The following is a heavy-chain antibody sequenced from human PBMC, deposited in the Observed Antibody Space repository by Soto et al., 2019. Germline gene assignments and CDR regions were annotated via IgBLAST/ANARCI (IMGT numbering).Heavy chain of an antibody. D-gene: IGHD3-22*01. CDR1: GFTFTSSA. V-gene: IGHV1-58*01. CDR3: AAETRRYYDSSGYPTHAFDI. CDR2: IVVGSGNT. J-gene: IGHJ3*02. Sequence: SVKVSCKASGFTFTSSAVQWVRQARGQRLEWIGWIVVGSGNTNYAQKFQERVTITRDMSTSTAYMELSSLRSEDTAVYYCAAETRRYYDSSGYPTHAFDIWGQGTMVTVSS.